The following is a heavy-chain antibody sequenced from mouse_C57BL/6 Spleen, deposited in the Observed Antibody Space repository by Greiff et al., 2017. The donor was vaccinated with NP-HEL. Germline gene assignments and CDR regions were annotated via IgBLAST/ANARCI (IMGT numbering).Heavy chain of an antibody. J-gene: IGHJ2*01. CDR3: ARHGSSYGY. D-gene: IGHD1-1*01. V-gene: IGHV1-50*01. Sequence: QVQLQQPGAELVKPGASVKLSCKASGYTFTSYLMQWVKQRPGQGLEWIGEIDPSDSYTNYNQKFKGKATLTVDTSSSTAYMQLSSLTSEDAAVYYCARHGSSYGYWGQGTTLTVSS. CDR2: IDPSDSYT. CDR1: GYTFTSYL.